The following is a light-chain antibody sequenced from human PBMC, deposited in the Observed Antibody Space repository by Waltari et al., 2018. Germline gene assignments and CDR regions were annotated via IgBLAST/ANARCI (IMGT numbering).Light chain of an antibody. Sequence: DIQMTKFPSTLSASVGDRVSITCRASQITNTWLAWYQQKPGKAPKLLIYKASNLESGVPSRFSGSGSGTEFTLTISSLQPDDFATYYCQHYDSDSLTFGGGTKVEIK. CDR3: QHYDSDSLT. V-gene: IGKV1-5*03. CDR2: KAS. CDR1: QITNTW. J-gene: IGKJ4*01.